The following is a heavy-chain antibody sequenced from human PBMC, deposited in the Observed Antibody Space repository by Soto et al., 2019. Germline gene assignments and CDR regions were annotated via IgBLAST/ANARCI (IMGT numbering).Heavy chain of an antibody. V-gene: IGHV4-61*08. D-gene: IGHD3-22*01. Sequence: SETLSLTCTVSGGSISSGDYYWSWIRQPPGKGLEWIGYIYYSGSINYNPSLKSRVTISVDTSKNQFSLKLSSVTAADTAVYYCARDAGYYYSSGYRGLGMDVWGQGTTVTVSS. J-gene: IGHJ6*02. CDR2: IYYSGSI. CDR1: GGSISSGDYY. CDR3: ARDAGYYYSSGYRGLGMDV.